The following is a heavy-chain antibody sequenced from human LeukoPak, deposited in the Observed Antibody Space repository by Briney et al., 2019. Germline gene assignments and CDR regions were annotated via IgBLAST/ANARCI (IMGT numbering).Heavy chain of an antibody. CDR1: GFTFSSYV. V-gene: IGHV3-23*01. CDR2: TTGSGATT. CDR3: ARSRYFDL. Sequence: PGGSLRLSCAASGFTFSSYVMTWVRQAPGKGLEWVTTTTGSGATTDYAGSVKGRFTISRDNSKNTLSLQMNSLRAEDTAVYYCARSRYFDLWGRGTLVTVSS. J-gene: IGHJ2*01.